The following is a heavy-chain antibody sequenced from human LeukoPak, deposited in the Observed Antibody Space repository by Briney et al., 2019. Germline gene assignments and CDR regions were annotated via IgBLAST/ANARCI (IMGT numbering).Heavy chain of an antibody. CDR3: ARYLPLFPLRYCSSTSCYGGAFDP. J-gene: IGHJ5*02. D-gene: IGHD2-2*01. Sequence: TLSLTCTVSGGSISSGSYYWSWIRQPAGKGLEWIGRIYTSGSTNYNPSLKSRVTISVDTSKNQFSLKLSSVTAADTAVYYCARYLPLFPLRYCSSTSCYGGAFDPWGQGTLVTVSS. CDR2: IYTSGST. CDR1: GGSISSGSYY. V-gene: IGHV4-61*02.